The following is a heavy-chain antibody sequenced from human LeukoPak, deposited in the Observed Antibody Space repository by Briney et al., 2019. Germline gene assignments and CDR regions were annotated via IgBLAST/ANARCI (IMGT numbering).Heavy chain of an antibody. V-gene: IGHV1-2*02. CDR3: AREGDYNGSGRGDS. CDR2: INPNTGAT. CDR1: GYTFTGLY. J-gene: IGHJ4*02. D-gene: IGHD3-10*01. Sequence: ASVKVSCKTSGYTFTGLYVHWVRPAPGQGLEWMGWINPNTGATNFAQKFQGRVTMTTDTSVSTAYMDLSRLRFDDTAVYYCAREGDYNGSGRGDSWGQGTLVTVSS.